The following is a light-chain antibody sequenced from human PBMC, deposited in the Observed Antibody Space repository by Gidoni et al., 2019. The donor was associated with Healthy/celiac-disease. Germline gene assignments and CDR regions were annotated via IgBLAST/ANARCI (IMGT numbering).Light chain of an antibody. J-gene: IGKJ5*01. CDR1: QSVSSY. V-gene: IGKV3-11*01. CDR3: QPRSNWPIT. CDR2: DAS. Sequence: EIVLTQSQATLSLSPGERATLSCRASQSVSSYLAWYQQKPGQAPRLLIYDASNRATGIPARFSGSGSGTDFTLTISSLEPEDFAVYYCQPRSNWPITFGQGTRLEIK.